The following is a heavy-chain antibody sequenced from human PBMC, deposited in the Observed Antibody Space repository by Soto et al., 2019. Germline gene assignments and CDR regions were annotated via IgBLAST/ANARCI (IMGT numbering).Heavy chain of an antibody. CDR1: GFTLNTSGVR. Sequence: QITLEESGPTLLKPTQTLTLTCTFSGFTLNTSGVRVDWIRQPPGKALEWLALIYWDGDKRYSPSLKSRLTSTKDTSNTQVVLSLTNMDPADTATYDCVHAIKGSGSYYKGYFLDSWGQGTLVTVSS. CDR3: VHAIKGSGSYYKGYFLDS. D-gene: IGHD3-10*01. J-gene: IGHJ4*02. V-gene: IGHV2-5*02. CDR2: IYWDGDK.